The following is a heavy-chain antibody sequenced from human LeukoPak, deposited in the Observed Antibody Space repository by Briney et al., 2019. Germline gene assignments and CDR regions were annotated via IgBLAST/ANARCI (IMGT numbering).Heavy chain of an antibody. CDR3: ARSGYSYDLPDY. CDR2: IYSGGST. V-gene: IGHV3-53*01. D-gene: IGHD5-18*01. J-gene: IGHJ4*02. CDR1: GFTVSSNY. Sequence: GGSLRLSCAASGFTVSSNYMSWVRQAPGKGLEWVSVIYSGGSTYYADSVKGRFTISRDNSKNTLYLQINSLRAEDTAVYYCARSGYSYDLPDYWGQETLVTVSS.